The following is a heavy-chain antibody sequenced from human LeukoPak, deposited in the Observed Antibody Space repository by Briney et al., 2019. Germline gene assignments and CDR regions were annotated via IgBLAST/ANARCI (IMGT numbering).Heavy chain of an antibody. D-gene: IGHD5-24*01. Sequence: GGSLILSCAASGFTFSDTWTHWVRQAPGEGLVWVSRIRSDGSDTRYAESVKGRFTISSDNAKHTLYVQMNSRRADDASVCDCAKSGYNRFDYWGQGTMVSVPS. V-gene: IGHV3-74*01. CDR1: GFTFSDTW. CDR3: AKSGYNRFDY. CDR2: IRSDGSDT. J-gene: IGHJ4*02.